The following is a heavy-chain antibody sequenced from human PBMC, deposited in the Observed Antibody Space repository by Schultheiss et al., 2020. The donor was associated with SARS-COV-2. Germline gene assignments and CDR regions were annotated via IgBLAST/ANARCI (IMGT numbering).Heavy chain of an antibody. CDR1: GGSFSGYY. CDR3: ARGRAMGRGPRLDV. Sequence: SQTLSLTCAVYGGSFSGYYWSWIRQPPGKGLEWIGEINHSGSTYYNPSLKSRVTISVDTSKNQFSLKLSSVTAADTAVYYCARGRAMGRGPRLDVWAQGTTVTVSS. D-gene: IGHD5-18*01. V-gene: IGHV4-34*01. J-gene: IGHJ6*02. CDR2: INHSGST.